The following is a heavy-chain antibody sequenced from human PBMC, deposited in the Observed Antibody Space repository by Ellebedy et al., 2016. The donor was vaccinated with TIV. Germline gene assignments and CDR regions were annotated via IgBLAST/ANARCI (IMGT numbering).Heavy chain of an antibody. Sequence: GESLKISCAASGFTFSSYAMSWVRQAPGKGLEWVSTIRGSGGSTYYADSVKGRFTISRDNSKKMLYLQMNSLRDEDTAVYDCARFLVAVDAFDIWGQGTMVTVSS. CDR3: ARFLVAVDAFDI. CDR1: GFTFSSYA. CDR2: IRGSGGST. J-gene: IGHJ3*02. D-gene: IGHD5-12*01. V-gene: IGHV3-23*01.